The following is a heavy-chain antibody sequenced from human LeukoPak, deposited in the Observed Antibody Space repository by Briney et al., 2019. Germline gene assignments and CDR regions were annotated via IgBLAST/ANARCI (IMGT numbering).Heavy chain of an antibody. CDR3: ARARGYSGYHPIDY. CDR2: IIPIFGTA. Sequence: ASVKVSCKASGGTFSSYAISWVRQAPGQGLEWMGGIIPIFGTANYAQKFQGRVTMTRDTSTSTFYMELSSLRSEDTAVYYCARARGYSGYHPIDYWGQGTLVTVSS. CDR1: GGTFSSYA. V-gene: IGHV1-69*05. J-gene: IGHJ4*02. D-gene: IGHD5-12*01.